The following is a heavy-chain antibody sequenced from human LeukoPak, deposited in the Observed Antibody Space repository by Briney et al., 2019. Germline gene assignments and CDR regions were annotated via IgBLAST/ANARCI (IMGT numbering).Heavy chain of an antibody. CDR2: IYHSGSP. CDR1: GGSISSNNW. Sequence: SGTLSLTCAVSGGSISSNNWWGWVRQPPGKGLEWIGEIYHSGSPNYNPSLKSRVTISVDKSRNHFSLNLSSVTAADTAVYYCAREGGTHCSGGSCYPYWGQGTLVTVSS. J-gene: IGHJ4*02. CDR3: AREGGTHCSGGSCYPY. V-gene: IGHV4-4*02. D-gene: IGHD2-15*01.